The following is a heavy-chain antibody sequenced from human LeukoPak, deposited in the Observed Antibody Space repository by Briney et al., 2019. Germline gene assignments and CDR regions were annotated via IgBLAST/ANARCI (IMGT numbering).Heavy chain of an antibody. CDR1: GGSISSSSYY. J-gene: IGHJ5*01. CDR2: IYYSGST. V-gene: IGHV4-39*07. D-gene: IGHD5-24*01. CDR3: ARSAVDDNWFDP. Sequence: SETLSLTCTVSGGSISSSSYYWGWIRQPPGKGLEWIGSIYYSGSTYYNPSLKSRVTISVDTSKNQFSLKLSSVTAADTAVYYCARSAVDDNWFDPWGQGTTVTVSS.